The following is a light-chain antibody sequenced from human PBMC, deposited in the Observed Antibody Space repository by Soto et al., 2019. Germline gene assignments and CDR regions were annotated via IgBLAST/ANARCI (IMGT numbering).Light chain of an antibody. Sequence: EIVLTQSPATLSLSPGAGSTLSCRASQSISNSLAWYQQKPGQAPRLLIYDASNRATGIPARFSGSGSGTDFTLTISSLEPEDFVVYYCQQHGNWPLTFGPGTKVDI. J-gene: IGKJ3*01. CDR2: DAS. CDR1: QSISNS. V-gene: IGKV3-11*01. CDR3: QQHGNWPLT.